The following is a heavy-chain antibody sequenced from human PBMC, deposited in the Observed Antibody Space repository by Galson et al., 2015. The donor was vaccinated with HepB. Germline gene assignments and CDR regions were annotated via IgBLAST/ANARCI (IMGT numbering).Heavy chain of an antibody. J-gene: IGHJ4*02. Sequence: CAISGDSVSSYNAAWNWIRQSPSRGLEWLGRTYYRSKWYNDYAVSVKSRVSINPDTSKNQFSLQLNSVTPEDTALYYCARDRGSSGWYDSVYFDYWGQGTLDTVSS. V-gene: IGHV6-1*01. CDR2: TYYRSKWYN. D-gene: IGHD6-19*01. CDR1: GDSVSSYNAA. CDR3: ARDRGSSGWYDSVYFDY.